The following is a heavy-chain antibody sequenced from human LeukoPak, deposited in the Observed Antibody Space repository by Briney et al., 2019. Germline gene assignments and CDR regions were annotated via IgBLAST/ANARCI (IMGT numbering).Heavy chain of an antibody. CDR2: ISNDGSNK. CDR1: GFTLSRYW. CDR3: ASLGDYPFDY. J-gene: IGHJ4*02. Sequence: PGGSLRLSCVASGFTLSRYWMNWVRQAPGKGLEWVAVISNDGSNKYYADSVKGRFTISRDNSRNTLYLQMNSLRAEDTAVYYCASLGDYPFDYRGQGTLVTVSS. D-gene: IGHD4-17*01. V-gene: IGHV3-30*03.